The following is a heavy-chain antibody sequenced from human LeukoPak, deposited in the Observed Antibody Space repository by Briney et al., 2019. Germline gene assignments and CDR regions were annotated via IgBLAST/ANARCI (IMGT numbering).Heavy chain of an antibody. CDR1: GFTFSNYV. D-gene: IGHD6-19*01. Sequence: PGGSLRLSRTGSGFTFSNYVMSWVRQAPGKRLEWVSGISDSGDDTDYADSVKGRFTISRDNSKNTLFLQMNILRVEDTAVYYCVKVGGGGGWYWSPWRQGTLVTASS. J-gene: IGHJ5*02. V-gene: IGHV3-23*01. CDR3: VKVGGGGGWYWSP. CDR2: ISDSGDDT.